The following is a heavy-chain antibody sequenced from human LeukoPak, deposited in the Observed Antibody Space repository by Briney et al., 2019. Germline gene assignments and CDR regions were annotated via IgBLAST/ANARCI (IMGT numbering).Heavy chain of an antibody. V-gene: IGHV4-34*10. J-gene: IGHJ4*02. CDR3: AGRFGRLAACGTPFDF. Sequence: PSETLSLTCAVYGGSFGDFYWTWIRQTPEKGLEWIGEVNHSGSTNYNPSLKSRITMSVDTSKKQFNLKLRSVTAADTALYYCAGRFGRLAACGTPFDFWGQGTLVTVSS. D-gene: IGHD3-10*01. CDR2: VNHSGST. CDR1: GGSFGDFY.